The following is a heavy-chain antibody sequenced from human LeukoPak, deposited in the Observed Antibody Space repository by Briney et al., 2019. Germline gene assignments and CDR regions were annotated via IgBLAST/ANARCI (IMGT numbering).Heavy chain of an antibody. D-gene: IGHD5-18*01. V-gene: IGHV4-39*01. CDR1: GGSIGSSSYY. Sequence: SETLSLTCTVSGGSIGSSSYYWGWIRQPPGKGLEWIGSIYYSGSTYYNPSLKSRVTISVDTSKNQFSLKLSSVTAADTAVYYCARHFTAMVKVGIDYWGQGTLVTVSS. CDR3: ARHFTAMVKVGIDY. J-gene: IGHJ4*02. CDR2: IYYSGST.